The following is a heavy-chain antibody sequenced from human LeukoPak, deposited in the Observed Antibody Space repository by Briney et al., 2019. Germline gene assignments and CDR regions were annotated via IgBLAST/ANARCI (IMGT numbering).Heavy chain of an antibody. CDR2: IKQDGSEK. CDR3: ARDVGAVDY. Sequence: GGSLRLSCAASGFTFSSYWMSWVRQAPGKGLEWVANIKQDGSEKYYVDSVTGRFTISRDNTKNSLYLQMNSLRADDTAVYYCARDVGAVDYWGQGTLVTVSS. J-gene: IGHJ4*02. V-gene: IGHV3-7*01. CDR1: GFTFSSYW. D-gene: IGHD1-26*01.